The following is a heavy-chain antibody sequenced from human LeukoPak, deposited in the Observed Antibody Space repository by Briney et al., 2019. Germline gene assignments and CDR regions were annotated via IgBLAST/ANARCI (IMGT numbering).Heavy chain of an antibody. J-gene: IGHJ4*02. CDR1: GGTFSSYA. Sequence: SVKVSCKASGGTFSSYAISWVRQAPGQGLEWMGGIIPIFGTANYAQKFQGRVTITADESTSTAYMELSSLRSEDTAVYHCARGPLRFLEWFLHWGQGTLVTVSS. CDR2: IIPIFGTA. V-gene: IGHV1-69*13. D-gene: IGHD3-3*01. CDR3: ARGPLRFLEWFLH.